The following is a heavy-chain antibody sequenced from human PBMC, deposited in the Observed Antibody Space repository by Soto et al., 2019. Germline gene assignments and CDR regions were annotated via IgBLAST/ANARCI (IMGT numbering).Heavy chain of an antibody. V-gene: IGHV4-39*01. CDR1: GGSISSSIYY. CDR2: IYYSGIT. D-gene: IGHD4-4*01. Sequence: SETLSLTCTVSGGSISSSIYYWGWIRHPPGKGLEWIGSIYYSGITYYNPSLKSRVTISVDTSKNQFSLKLSSVTAADTAVYYCASLNTVTTFYYYGMDVWGQGTTVTVSS. J-gene: IGHJ6*02. CDR3: ASLNTVTTFYYYGMDV.